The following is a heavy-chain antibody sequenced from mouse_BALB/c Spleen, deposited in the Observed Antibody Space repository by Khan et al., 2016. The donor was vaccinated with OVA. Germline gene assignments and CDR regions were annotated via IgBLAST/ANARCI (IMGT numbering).Heavy chain of an antibody. D-gene: IGHD1-1*01. CDR2: INPHIGEA. Sequence: EVQLQQSGPELVKPGASVMISCTASGYSFTGYFMNWVMQSHGKSLEWIGRINPHIGEAFYNQKFKGKATLTVDESSSTAHMELRSLASEDSAVYYCARKNGSDFDYWGQGTTLTVSS. CDR1: GYSFTGYF. J-gene: IGHJ2*01. CDR3: ARKNGSDFDY. V-gene: IGHV1-20*02.